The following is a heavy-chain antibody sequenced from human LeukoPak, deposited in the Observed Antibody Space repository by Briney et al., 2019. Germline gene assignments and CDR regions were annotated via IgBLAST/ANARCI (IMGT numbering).Heavy chain of an antibody. CDR1: GFTFSTYW. Sequence: GGSLRLSCAASGFTFSTYWMYWVRXAPGKXLVWVSRTTSDGSTTTYADSVKGRFTITRDNAKNTLYLQMNSLSAEDTAVYYCARGPRGGTLDFWGQGTLVTVSS. CDR2: TTSDGSTT. V-gene: IGHV3-74*01. CDR3: ARGPRGGTLDF. J-gene: IGHJ4*02. D-gene: IGHD3-10*01.